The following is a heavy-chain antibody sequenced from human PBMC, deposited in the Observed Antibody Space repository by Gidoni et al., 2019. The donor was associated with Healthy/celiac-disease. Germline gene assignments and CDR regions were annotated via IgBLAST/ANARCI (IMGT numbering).Heavy chain of an antibody. CDR1: GYTFTSYW. D-gene: IGHD1-26*01. J-gene: IGHJ4*02. V-gene: IGHV5-51*01. CDR2: IYPGDSDT. CDR3: ARLILVNGRATGSYFDY. Sequence: EVQLVQSGAEVKKPGESLKISCKGSGYTFTSYWIGWVRQMPGKGLEWMGIIYPGDSDTRYSPSFQGQVTISADKSISTAYLQWSSLKASDTAMYYCARLILVNGRATGSYFDYWGQGTLVTVSS.